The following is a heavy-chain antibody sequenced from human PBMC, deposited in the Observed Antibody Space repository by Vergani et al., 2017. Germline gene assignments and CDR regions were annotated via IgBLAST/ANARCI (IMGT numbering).Heavy chain of an antibody. V-gene: IGHV5-10-1*03. J-gene: IGHJ4*02. D-gene: IGHD4-11*01. CDR1: GYSFTSYW. Sequence: EVQLVQSGAEVKKPGESLRISCKGSGYSFTSYWINWVRQMPGKGLEWMGNIDPSDSYTNYSPSFQGHVTISADKSVSTAYLQWSSLQASDTAMYYCARSNSAVTAPSFDYWGQGTLVTVSS. CDR2: IDPSDSYT. CDR3: ARSNSAVTAPSFDY.